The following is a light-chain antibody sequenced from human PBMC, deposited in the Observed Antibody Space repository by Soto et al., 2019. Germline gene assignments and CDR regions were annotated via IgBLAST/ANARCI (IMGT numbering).Light chain of an antibody. CDR1: QSVSSY. J-gene: IGKJ2*01. Sequence: EIVLTQSPATLSLSPGERATLSCRASQSVSSYLAWYQQKPGQAPRLLIYDASNRATGIPARFSGSGSGTDFTLTISSLEPEDFAVYYCQRRSNWPPMYTFGQGTTLEIK. CDR2: DAS. V-gene: IGKV3-11*01. CDR3: QRRSNWPPMYT.